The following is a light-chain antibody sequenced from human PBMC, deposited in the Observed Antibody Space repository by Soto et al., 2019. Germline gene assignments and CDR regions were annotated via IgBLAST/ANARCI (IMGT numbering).Light chain of an antibody. CDR2: GNS. CDR3: QSYASSLSGWV. Sequence: QSVLTQPPSVSGAPGQRVTISCTGSSSNIGAGYDVHWYQQLPGTAPKLLIQGNSNRPSGVPNRYSGSKSGTSASLAITGLQAADEAENYCQSYASSLSGWVFGGGTQLTVL. CDR1: SSNIGAGYD. J-gene: IGLJ3*02. V-gene: IGLV1-40*01.